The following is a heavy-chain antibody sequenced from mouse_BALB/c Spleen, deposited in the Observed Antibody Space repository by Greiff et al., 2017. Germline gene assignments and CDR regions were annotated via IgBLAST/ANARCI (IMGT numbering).Heavy chain of an antibody. Sequence: DVKLVESGGGLVQPGGSLRLSCATSGFTFTAYYMSWVRQPPGKALEWLGFIRNKANGYTTEYSASVKGRFTISRDNSQSILYLQMNTLRAEDSATYYCARDIGGTGWYFDVWGAGTTVTVSS. CDR2: IRNKANGYTT. CDR1: GFTFTAYY. D-gene: IGHD3-3*01. J-gene: IGHJ1*01. V-gene: IGHV7-3*02. CDR3: ARDIGGTGWYFDV.